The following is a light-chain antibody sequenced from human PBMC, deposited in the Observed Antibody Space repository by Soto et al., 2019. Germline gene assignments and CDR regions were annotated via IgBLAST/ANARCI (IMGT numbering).Light chain of an antibody. CDR1: QSVSSSF. V-gene: IGKV3-20*01. CDR3: QYYGGSPRT. J-gene: IGKJ1*01. CDR2: GAS. Sequence: PGERATLSCRASQSVSSSFVGWYQQKPGQTPRLLIYGASSRATGIPDSFSGSGSGTDFTLTISRLEPEDFAVYYCQYYGGSPRTFGQGTKVEVK.